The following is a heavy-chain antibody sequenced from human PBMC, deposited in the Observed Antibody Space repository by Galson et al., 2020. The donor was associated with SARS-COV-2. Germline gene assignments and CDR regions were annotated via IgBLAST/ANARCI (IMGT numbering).Heavy chain of an antibody. V-gene: IGHV3-48*01. J-gene: IGHJ4*02. CDR1: GFTFSSYS. Sequence: GGSLRLSCAASGFTFSSYSMNWVRQAPGKGLEWVSYISSSSSTIYYADSVKGRFTISRDNAKNSLYLQMNSLRAEDTAVYYCASLGIDSSGYYYIDYWGQGTLVTVSS. D-gene: IGHD3-22*01. CDR3: ASLGIDSSGYYYIDY. CDR2: ISSSSSTI.